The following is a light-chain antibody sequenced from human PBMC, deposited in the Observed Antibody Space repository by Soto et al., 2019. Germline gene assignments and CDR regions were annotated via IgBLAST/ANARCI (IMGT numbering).Light chain of an antibody. Sequence: EIVLTQSPGTLSLSPGERSTLSCRASQSVSSSYLAWYQQKPGQAPXLXXYGASSRATGIPDRFSGSGSGTDFTLTISSLEPEDFAVYYCQQRSNWPPITFGQGTRLEI. CDR1: QSVSSSY. CDR3: QQRSNWPPIT. CDR2: GAS. V-gene: IGKV3D-20*02. J-gene: IGKJ5*01.